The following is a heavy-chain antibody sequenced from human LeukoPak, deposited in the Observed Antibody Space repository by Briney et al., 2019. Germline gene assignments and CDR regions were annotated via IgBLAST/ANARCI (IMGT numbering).Heavy chain of an antibody. CDR2: ISPIFGTA. CDR3: ARVWRDGYNLDAFDI. V-gene: IGHV1-69*13. Sequence: EASVKVSCKASGDTFSSYAISWVRQAPGQGLEWMGGISPIFGTANYAQKFQGRVTITADESSSTAYMELSRLRTEDTAVYYCARVWRDGYNLDAFDIWGQGTMVTVSS. J-gene: IGHJ3*02. D-gene: IGHD5-24*01. CDR1: GDTFSSYA.